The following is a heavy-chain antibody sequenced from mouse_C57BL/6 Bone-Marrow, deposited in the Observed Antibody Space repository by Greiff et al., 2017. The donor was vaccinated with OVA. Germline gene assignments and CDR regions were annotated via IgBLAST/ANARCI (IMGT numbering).Heavy chain of an antibody. CDR2: IYPGDGDT. CDR1: GYAFSSSW. V-gene: IGHV1-82*01. D-gene: IGHD1-1*01. J-gene: IGHJ2*01. Sequence: QVQLQQSGPELVKPGASVKISCKASGYAFSSSWMNWVKQRPGKGLEWIGRIYPGDGDTNYNGKFKGKATLTADKSSSTAYMQLSSLTSEDSAVYFCARSPCSSYDYWGQGTTLTVSS. CDR3: ARSPCSSYDY.